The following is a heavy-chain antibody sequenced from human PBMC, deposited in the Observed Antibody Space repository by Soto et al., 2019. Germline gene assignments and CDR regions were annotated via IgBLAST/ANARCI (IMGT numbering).Heavy chain of an antibody. D-gene: IGHD6-19*01. CDR2: ISSYNGNT. CDR3: ARDLVLAVAGSDNWFDP. Sequence: ASVKVSCKASGYTFTGYYMHWVRQAPGQGLEWMGWISSYNGNTNYAQKLQDRVTMTTDTSTSTAYMELRSLRSDDTAVYYCARDLVLAVAGSDNWFDPWGQGTLVTVSS. CDR1: GYTFTGYY. V-gene: IGHV1-18*04. J-gene: IGHJ5*02.